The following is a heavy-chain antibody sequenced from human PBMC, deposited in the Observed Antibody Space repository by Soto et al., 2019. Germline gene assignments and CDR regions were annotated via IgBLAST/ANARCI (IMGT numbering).Heavy chain of an antibody. CDR3: ARRPTGGLDY. D-gene: IGHD3-16*01. Sequence: PGESLRLSCAASGFTFSSYGMHGVRQAPGKGLEWVAVIWYDGSNKYYADSVQGRFTTSRDNSKTTLYLQMTSLRAEDTAVYYRARRPTGGLDYWGQGTLVTVSS. CDR2: IWYDGSNK. CDR1: GFTFSSYG. J-gene: IGHJ4*02. V-gene: IGHV3-33*01.